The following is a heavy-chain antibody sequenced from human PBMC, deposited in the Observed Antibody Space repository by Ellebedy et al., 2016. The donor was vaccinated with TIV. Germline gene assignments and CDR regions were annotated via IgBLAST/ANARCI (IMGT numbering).Heavy chain of an antibody. Sequence: MPSETLSLTCTVSGDSITSSRSYWAWIRQSPGKGLEWLGHTYYTGSTFYNPSLKSRVTISVDTSKNHYSLKVTSVTAADTAVYYCARLLRYFDPNYFDLWGPGTLVTVSS. D-gene: IGHD3-9*01. CDR2: TYYTGST. CDR1: GDSITSSRSY. J-gene: IGHJ4*02. V-gene: IGHV4-39*02. CDR3: ARLLRYFDPNYFDL.